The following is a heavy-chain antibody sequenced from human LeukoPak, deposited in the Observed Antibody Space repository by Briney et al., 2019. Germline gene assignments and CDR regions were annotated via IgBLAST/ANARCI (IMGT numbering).Heavy chain of an antibody. Sequence: AESLTLSCAASGFTFSSYSMNCVRQPPGGGLEGVSSISSSSSYTYYTDSVKGRFTISRDNAKNSLYLQMNSLRAEDTAVYYCARDGPARDYVWGSYRYTQSHYFDYWGQGTLVTVSS. CDR1: GFTFSSYS. V-gene: IGHV3-21*01. D-gene: IGHD3-16*02. CDR3: ARDGPARDYVWGSYRYTQSHYFDY. J-gene: IGHJ4*02. CDR2: ISSSSSYT.